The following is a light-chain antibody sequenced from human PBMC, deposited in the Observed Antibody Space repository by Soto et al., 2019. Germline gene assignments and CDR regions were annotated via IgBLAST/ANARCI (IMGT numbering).Light chain of an antibody. CDR3: QQYTNRPPWT. J-gene: IGKJ1*01. CDR1: QSVSNT. V-gene: IGKV3-15*01. CDR2: GAS. Sequence: EIVMTQSPATLSGSPGERATLSCRASQSVSNTLAWSQQKPGQAPRLIIYGASTRATGIPARFSGSGSGTEFSLTISSMQSDDVAVYYGQQYTNRPPWTFGQGTKV.